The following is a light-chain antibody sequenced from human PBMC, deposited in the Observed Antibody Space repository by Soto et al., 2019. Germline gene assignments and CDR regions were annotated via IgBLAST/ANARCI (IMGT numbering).Light chain of an antibody. V-gene: IGKV1-39*01. J-gene: IGKJ1*01. CDR2: AAS. CDR1: QTISRY. Sequence: DIQMTQSPSTLSASVGDRVTITCRASQTISRYLSWYQRKPGIAPKFLIYAASSLHSGVPSRFCGSGSGTDFTLTISSLQPEDSATYFCQQSHTMPWTFGQGTKVDIK. CDR3: QQSHTMPWT.